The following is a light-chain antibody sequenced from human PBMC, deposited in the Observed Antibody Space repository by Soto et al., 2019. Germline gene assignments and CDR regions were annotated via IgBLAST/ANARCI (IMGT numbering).Light chain of an antibody. CDR3: QQYNHWPLT. Sequence: IVLTQSPATLSLSPGERATLSCRAGQSCRGLLAWYQQKPGQARRLLIYGISTRATGLPGRFSGSGFGTEFTLTISSLQSEDLAVYYCQQYNHWPLTFGGGTKVDIK. J-gene: IGKJ4*01. CDR1: QSCRGL. V-gene: IGKV3-15*01. CDR2: GIS.